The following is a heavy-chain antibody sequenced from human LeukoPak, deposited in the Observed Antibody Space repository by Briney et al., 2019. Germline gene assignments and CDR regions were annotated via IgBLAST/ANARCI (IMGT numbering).Heavy chain of an antibody. CDR1: GFTFSSYA. CDR2: ISGSGGST. Sequence: GGSLRLSCAASGFTFSSYALSWVRQAPGKGLEWVSGISGSGGSTYYADSVKGRFTISRDNSKNTLFLQINSLRAEDTAVYYCAKDNGISYSGRYYAWDYWGQGTLVTVSS. D-gene: IGHD1-26*01. V-gene: IGHV3-23*01. J-gene: IGHJ4*02. CDR3: AKDNGISYSGRYYAWDY.